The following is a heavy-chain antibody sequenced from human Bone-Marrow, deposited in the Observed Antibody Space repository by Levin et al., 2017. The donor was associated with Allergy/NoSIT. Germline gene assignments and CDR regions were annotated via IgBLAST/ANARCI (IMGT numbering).Heavy chain of an antibody. J-gene: IGHJ4*02. D-gene: IGHD1-1*01. CDR2: INTNTGNP. V-gene: IGHV7-4-1*02. CDR3: ARAKYIAGSGPFDY. Sequence: ASVKVSCKASGYIFSSHAINWVRQAPGQGLEWMGWINTNTGNPTFAPGFAGRFVFSLATSVSTSSLQINNLKAVDTAVYYCARAKYIAGSGPFDYWGQGTLVTVSS. CDR1: GYIFSSHA.